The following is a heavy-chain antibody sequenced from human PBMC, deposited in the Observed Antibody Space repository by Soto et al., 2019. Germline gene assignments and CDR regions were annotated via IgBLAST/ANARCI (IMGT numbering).Heavy chain of an antibody. CDR1: GSTFSSYA. D-gene: IGHD3-16*02. CDR3: AKDIYDYVWGSYRYFDY. V-gene: IGHV3-23*01. J-gene: IGHJ4*02. Sequence: GGSLRLSCAASGSTFSSYAMSWVRQAPGKGLEWVSAISGSGGSTYYADSVKGRFTISRDNSKNTLYLQMNSLRAEDTAVYYCAKDIYDYVWGSYRYFDYWGQGTLVTVSS. CDR2: ISGSGGST.